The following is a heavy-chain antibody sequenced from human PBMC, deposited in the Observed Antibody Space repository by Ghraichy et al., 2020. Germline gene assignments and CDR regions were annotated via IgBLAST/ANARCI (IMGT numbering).Heavy chain of an antibody. CDR1: GGSISSSSYY. V-gene: IGHV4-39*07. CDR3: ARDPLYGDSPLDY. D-gene: IGHD4-17*01. Sequence: GSLRLSCTVSGGSISSSSYYWGWIRQPPGKGLEWIGSIYYSGSTYYNPSLKSRVTISVDTSKNQFSLKLSSVTAADTAVYYCARDPLYGDSPLDYWGQGTLVTVSS. J-gene: IGHJ4*02. CDR2: IYYSGST.